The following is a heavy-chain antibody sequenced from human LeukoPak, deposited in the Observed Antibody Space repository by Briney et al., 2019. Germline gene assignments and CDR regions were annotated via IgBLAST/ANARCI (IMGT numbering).Heavy chain of an antibody. CDR1: GGSISSYY. D-gene: IGHD6-13*01. J-gene: IGHJ4*02. Sequence: SETLSLTCTVSGGSISSYYWSWIRQPPGKGLEWIGYIYYSGSTNYNPSLKSRVTISVDTSKNQFSLKLSSVTAADTAVYYCARRRAAAGDIDYWGQGTLVTVSS. CDR3: ARRRAAAGDIDY. CDR2: IYYSGST. V-gene: IGHV4-59*08.